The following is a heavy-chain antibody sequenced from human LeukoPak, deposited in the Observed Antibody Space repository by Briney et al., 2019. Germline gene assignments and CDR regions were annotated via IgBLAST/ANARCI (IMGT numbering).Heavy chain of an antibody. D-gene: IGHD2-2*01. V-gene: IGHV3-11*04. CDR2: ISSSGSTI. J-gene: IGHJ6*03. CDR3: ARDQSGAYCSSTSCYENYYYYMDV. CDR1: GFTFSDYY. Sequence: GGSLRLSCAASGFTFSDYYMSWIRQAPGKGLEWVSYISSSGSTIYYADSVKGRFTISRDNAKNSLYLQMNSLRAEDTAVYYCARDQSGAYCSSTSCYENYYYYMDVWGKGTTVTVSS.